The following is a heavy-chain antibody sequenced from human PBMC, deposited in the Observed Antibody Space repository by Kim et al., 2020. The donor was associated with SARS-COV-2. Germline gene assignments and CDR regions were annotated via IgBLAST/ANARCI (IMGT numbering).Heavy chain of an antibody. V-gene: IGHV3-11*05. CDR3: AREAHYYYYGMDV. J-gene: IGHJ6*02. CDR1: GFTFSDYY. Sequence: GGSLRLSCAASGFTFSDYYMSWIRQAPGKGPEWFSYISSSSSYTNYADSVKGRFTISRDNAKNSLYLQMNSLRAEDTAVYYCAREAHYYYYGMDVWGQGTTVTVSS. CDR2: ISSSSSYT.